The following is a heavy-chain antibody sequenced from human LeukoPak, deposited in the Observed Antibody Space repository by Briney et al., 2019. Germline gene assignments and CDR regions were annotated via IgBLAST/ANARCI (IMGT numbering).Heavy chain of an antibody. CDR3: AKTDVDCDILTVSYFDY. CDR2: ISSSGGST. V-gene: IGHV3-23*01. J-gene: IGHJ4*02. CDR1: GFTFSSYA. Sequence: GGSLRLSCAASGFTFSSYAMSWVRQAPGKGLEWVSAISSSGGSTYYADSVKGRFTISRDNSKNTLYLQMNSLRAEDTAVYYCAKTDVDCDILTVSYFDYWGQGTLVTVSS. D-gene: IGHD3-9*01.